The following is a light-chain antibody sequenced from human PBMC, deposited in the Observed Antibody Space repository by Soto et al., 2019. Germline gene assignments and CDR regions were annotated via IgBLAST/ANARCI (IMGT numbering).Light chain of an antibody. CDR1: QSISDT. J-gene: IGKJ4*01. V-gene: IGKV3-15*01. CDR3: QPYNNWPLT. CDR2: DTS. Sequence: EIVMTQSPATLSVSPGGRASLSCRASQSISDTLAWYQHKPGQTPRLLIYDTSTRATGVPTRFSGSRSGAEFTLTINSLQSEDFAVYYCQPYNNWPLTFGGGTKVDI.